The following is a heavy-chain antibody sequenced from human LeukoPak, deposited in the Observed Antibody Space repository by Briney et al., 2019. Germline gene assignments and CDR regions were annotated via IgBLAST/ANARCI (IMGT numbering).Heavy chain of an antibody. CDR1: GYHFTSYW. CDR3: ARAYGSGSYSGY. V-gene: IGHV5-10-1*01. D-gene: IGHD3-10*01. Sequence: GASLEISRQGSGYHFTSYWVRRVRPMPGEGPGGVGRSDPSDSYTNYSPSCQGHVTISADKSISTAYLQWSSLKASDTAMYYCARAYGSGSYSGYWGQGTLVTVSS. J-gene: IGHJ4*02. CDR2: SDPSDSYT.